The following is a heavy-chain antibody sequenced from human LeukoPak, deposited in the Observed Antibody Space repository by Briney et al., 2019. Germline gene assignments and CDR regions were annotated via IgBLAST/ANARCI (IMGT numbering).Heavy chain of an antibody. V-gene: IGHV1-18*01. Sequence: ASVKVSCKASGYTFTSYGISWVRQAPGQGLEWMGWISAYNGNTNYAQKLQDRVTMTTDTSTSTAYMELRSLRSDDTAVYYCARGSVAGRDYYYMDVWGKGTTVTVSS. J-gene: IGHJ6*03. CDR2: ISAYNGNT. CDR1: GYTFTSYG. CDR3: ARGSVAGRDYYYMDV. D-gene: IGHD2-15*01.